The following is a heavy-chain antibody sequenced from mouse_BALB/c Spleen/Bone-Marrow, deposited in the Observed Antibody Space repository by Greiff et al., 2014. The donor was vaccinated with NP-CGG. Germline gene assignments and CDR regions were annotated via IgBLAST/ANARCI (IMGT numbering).Heavy chain of an antibody. CDR2: ISSGSSTI. Sequence: EVMLVESGGGLVQPGGSRKLSCAASGFTFSSFGMHWVRQAPEKGLEWVAYISSGSSTIFYADTVKGRFTVSRDNPKNNLFLQMTSLRSGDTAMYYCTRGGNWDDFDYWGQGTTLTVSS. CDR1: GFTFSSFG. V-gene: IGHV5-17*02. D-gene: IGHD4-1*01. J-gene: IGHJ2*01. CDR3: TRGGNWDDFDY.